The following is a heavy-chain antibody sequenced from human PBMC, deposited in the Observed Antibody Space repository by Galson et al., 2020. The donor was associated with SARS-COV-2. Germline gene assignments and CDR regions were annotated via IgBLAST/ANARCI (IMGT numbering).Heavy chain of an antibody. J-gene: IGHJ3*01. CDR3: ARSAYSSTWTLGDAFDV. V-gene: IGHV3-30*03. CDR1: GFTFSNFG. D-gene: IGHD6-13*01. CDR2: ISTDGNNK. Sequence: SLKISCAASGFTFSNFGMHWVRQAPGKGLEWVAVISTDGNNKYDSDSVKGRFTISRDNSNNTLYLHMNSLRPEDTAVYFCARSAYSSTWTLGDAFDVWGQGTLVTVSS.